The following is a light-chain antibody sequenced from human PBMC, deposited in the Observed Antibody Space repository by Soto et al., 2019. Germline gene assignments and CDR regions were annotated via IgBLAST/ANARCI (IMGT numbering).Light chain of an antibody. CDR2: GNS. Sequence: QSALTQPPSVSGAPGQRVTISCTGSSSNIRAGYDVHWYQQLPGTAPKLLIYGNSNRPSGVPDRFSGSKSGTSASLAITGLQAEDEADYYCQSYDSSLSVVVFGGGTKLTVL. CDR1: SSNIRAGYD. CDR3: QSYDSSLSVVV. J-gene: IGLJ2*01. V-gene: IGLV1-40*01.